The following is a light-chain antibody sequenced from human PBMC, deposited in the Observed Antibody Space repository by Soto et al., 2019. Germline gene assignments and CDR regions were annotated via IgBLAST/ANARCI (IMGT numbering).Light chain of an antibody. J-gene: IGLJ3*02. Sequence: SYELTQPPSVSVAPGQTARITCGGTNIGSKSVHWYQQKPGQAPVLAVHVDSDRPSGIPERFSGSNSENTATLTISRVEAGDEAEYYCQVCDSSSDHPIGVFGGGTKLTVL. V-gene: IGLV3-21*02. CDR3: QVCDSSSDHPIGV. CDR1: NIGSKS. CDR2: VDS.